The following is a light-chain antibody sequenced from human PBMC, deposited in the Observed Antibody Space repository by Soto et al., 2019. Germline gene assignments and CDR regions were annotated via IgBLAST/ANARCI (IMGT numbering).Light chain of an antibody. V-gene: IGKV1-5*03. CDR3: QNYNSYPET. CDR1: QTISSW. CDR2: KAS. Sequence: LQRTQCPFTLSGSPGARSTTIGGASQTISSWLAWYQQKPGKAPKLLIYKASTLKSGVPSRFSGSGSGTEFTLTISSLQPDDFATYYCQNYNSYPETFGQGTKVDIK. J-gene: IGKJ1*01.